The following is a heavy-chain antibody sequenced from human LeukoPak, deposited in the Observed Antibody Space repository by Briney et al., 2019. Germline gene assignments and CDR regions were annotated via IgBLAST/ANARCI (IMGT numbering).Heavy chain of an antibody. D-gene: IGHD3-3*01. J-gene: IGHJ3*02. V-gene: IGHV1-2*02. CDR3: ARVIWSGYDMDAFDI. Sequence: ASVKVSCKASGYTFTGYYMHWVRQAPGQGLEWMGWINPNSGGTNYAQKFQGRVTMTRDTSISTAYMELSRLRSDDTAVYYCARVIWSGYDMDAFDIWGQGTMVTVSS. CDR1: GYTFTGYY. CDR2: INPNSGGT.